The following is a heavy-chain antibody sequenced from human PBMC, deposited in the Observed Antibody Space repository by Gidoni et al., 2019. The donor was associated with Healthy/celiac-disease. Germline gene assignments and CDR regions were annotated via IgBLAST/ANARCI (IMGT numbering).Heavy chain of an antibody. CDR2: INQSGST. Sequence: QVQLQQWGAGLLKPSETLSLTCAVYGGSFSGYYWSWIRQPPGKGLEWIGEINQSGSTNYNPSLKSRVTISVDTSKNQFSLKLSSVTAADTAVYYCARGLYRPRDAFDIWGQGTMVTVSS. V-gene: IGHV4-34*01. J-gene: IGHJ3*02. CDR3: ARGLYRPRDAFDI. CDR1: GGSFSGYY. D-gene: IGHD3-16*02.